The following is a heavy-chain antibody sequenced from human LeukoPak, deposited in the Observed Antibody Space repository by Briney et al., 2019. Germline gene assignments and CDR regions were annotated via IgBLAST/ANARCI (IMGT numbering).Heavy chain of an antibody. Sequence: ASVKVSCKASGYTFTTFDINWVRQATGQGLEWMGWMNPNSDTTGYAQKFQGRVTMTWHTSIGTAYMELSSLRSEDTAVYYCAISASAAQTYYYYGMDVWGQGTTVTVSS. CDR2: MNPNSDTT. CDR1: GYTFTTFD. V-gene: IGHV1-8*01. D-gene: IGHD6-13*01. J-gene: IGHJ6*02. CDR3: AISASAAQTYYYYGMDV.